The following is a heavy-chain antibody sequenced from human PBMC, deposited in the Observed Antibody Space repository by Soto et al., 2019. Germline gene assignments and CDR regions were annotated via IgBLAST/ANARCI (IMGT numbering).Heavy chain of an antibody. CDR2: ISSNGGST. V-gene: IGHV3-64*01. CDR3: ARGGRGYEFDY. D-gene: IGHD5-12*01. J-gene: IGHJ4*02. CDR1: GFTFSRYA. Sequence: EVQLVESGGGLVQPGGSLRLSCAASGFTFSRYAMHWVRQAPGKGLEYVSPISSNGGSTYYANSVKGRFTISRDNSKHTLSLQMGSLRPEDTAVYYCARGGRGYEFDYWGQGTLVSVSS.